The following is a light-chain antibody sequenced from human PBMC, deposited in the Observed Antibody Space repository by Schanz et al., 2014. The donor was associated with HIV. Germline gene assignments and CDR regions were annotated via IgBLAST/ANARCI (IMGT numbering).Light chain of an antibody. V-gene: IGLV1-51*01. CDR2: DNT. CDR1: NSNIESNY. J-gene: IGLJ1*01. Sequence: QSVLTQPPSVSAAPGQKVTISCSGSNSNIESNYVSWYQHLPGTAPKVLIYDNTKRPSGIPERFSASKSGTSATLTITGLRTGDEADYYCGTWESSLSGGGVFGTGTKLTVL. CDR3: GTWESSLSGGGV.